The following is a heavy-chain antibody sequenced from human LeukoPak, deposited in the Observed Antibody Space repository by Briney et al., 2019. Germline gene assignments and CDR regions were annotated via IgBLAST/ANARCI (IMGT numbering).Heavy chain of an antibody. CDR2: ISGSGGST. J-gene: IGHJ3*02. CDR3: ATLGRYCTNGVCSNDAFDI. CDR1: GFTFSSYA. V-gene: IGHV3-23*01. D-gene: IGHD2-8*01. Sequence: GGSLRLSCAASGFTFSSYAMSWVRQAPGKGLEWVSAISGSGGSTYYADSVKGRFTISRDNSKNTLYLQMNSLRAEDTAVYYCATLGRYCTNGVCSNDAFDIWGQGTMVTVSS.